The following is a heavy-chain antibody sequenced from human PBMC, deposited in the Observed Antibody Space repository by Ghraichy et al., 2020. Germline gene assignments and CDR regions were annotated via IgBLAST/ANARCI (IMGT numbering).Heavy chain of an antibody. CDR2: IYTSGST. CDR1: GGSISSGSYY. J-gene: IGHJ4*02. D-gene: IGHD6-19*01. CDR3: ARDSFGDSGWYEGFDY. Sequence: SETLSLTCTVSGGSISSGSYYWSWIRQPAGKGLEWIGRIYTSGSTNYNPSLKSRVTISVDTSKNQFSLKLSSVTAADTAVYYCARDSFGDSGWYEGFDYWGQGTLVTVSS. V-gene: IGHV4-61*02.